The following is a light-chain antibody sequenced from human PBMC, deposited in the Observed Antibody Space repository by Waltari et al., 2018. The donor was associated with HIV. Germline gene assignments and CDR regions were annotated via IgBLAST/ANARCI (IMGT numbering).Light chain of an antibody. CDR2: AAS. J-gene: IGKJ2*01. Sequence: AIQMTQSPTSLSASVGDSVTITCRASQGIEKELSWYQQKPGMAPRLLIYAASISQTGVPPRFSGSGSGAAFTLTISPLEAEDCATYYCLQDFSWPYTFGQGTKLEIK. CDR3: LQDFSWPYT. V-gene: IGKV1-6*02. CDR1: QGIEKE.